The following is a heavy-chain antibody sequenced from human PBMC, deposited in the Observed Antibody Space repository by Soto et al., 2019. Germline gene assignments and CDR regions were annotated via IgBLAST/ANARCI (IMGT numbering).Heavy chain of an antibody. CDR3: ARDRGQGYYYYYMDV. J-gene: IGHJ6*03. D-gene: IGHD5-12*01. CDR2: INPNSGGT. CDR1: GYTFTGYY. V-gene: IGHV1-2*04. Sequence: ASVKVSCKASGYTFTGYYMHWGVQAPGQELEWMGWINPNSGGTNYAQKFQGWVTMTRDTSISTAYMELSRLRSDDTAVYYCARDRGQGYYYYYMDVWGKRTTVTVSS.